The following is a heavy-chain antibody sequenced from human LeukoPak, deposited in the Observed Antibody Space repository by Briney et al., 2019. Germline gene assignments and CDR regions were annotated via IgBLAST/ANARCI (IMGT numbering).Heavy chain of an antibody. D-gene: IGHD3-3*01. V-gene: IGHV1-58*02. Sequence: GTSVKVSCKASGFTFTSSAMQWVLQARGQRLEWIGWIVVGSGNTNYAQKFQERVTITRDMSTSTAYMELSSLRSEDTAVYYCAAGPFWSGYPNWFDPWGQGTLVTVSS. J-gene: IGHJ5*02. CDR1: GFTFTSSA. CDR3: AAGPFWSGYPNWFDP. CDR2: IVVGSGNT.